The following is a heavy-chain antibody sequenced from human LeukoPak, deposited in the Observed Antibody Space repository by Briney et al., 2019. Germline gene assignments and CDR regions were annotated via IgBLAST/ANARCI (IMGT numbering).Heavy chain of an antibody. CDR3: ARQWGRPFDI. J-gene: IGHJ3*02. Sequence: GESLKISCKGSGYSFTNFWIGWVRQMPGKGLEWMGTIYPGDSDTTYSPSFQGQVTISADKSTSTAYLQWSSLKASDTAMYYCARQWGRPFDIWGQGTMVTVSS. CDR2: IYPGDSDT. CDR1: GYSFTNFW. V-gene: IGHV5-51*01. D-gene: IGHD1-26*01.